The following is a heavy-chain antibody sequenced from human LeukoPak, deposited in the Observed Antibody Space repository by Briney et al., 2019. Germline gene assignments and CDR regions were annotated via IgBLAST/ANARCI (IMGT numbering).Heavy chain of an antibody. CDR3: AKGFVYYYGSGSPNTMDV. CDR2: IYANGET. CDR1: GFSFSTHT. D-gene: IGHD3-10*01. J-gene: IGHJ6*02. V-gene: IGHV3-23*01. Sequence: GGSLRLSCSASGFSFSTHTMNWIRQAPGKGLEWVSGIYANGETFYSDSVKGRFTISRDNSKNALFLHMNGLRAEDTAVYYCAKGFVYYYGSGSPNTMDVWGQGTTVTVSS.